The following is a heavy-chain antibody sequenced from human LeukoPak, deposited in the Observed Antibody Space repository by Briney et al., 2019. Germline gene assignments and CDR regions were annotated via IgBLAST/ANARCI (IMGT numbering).Heavy chain of an antibody. CDR3: ARAAYYDSTPVDY. J-gene: IGHJ4*02. Sequence: GGSLRLSCAASGFTFSSYGMHWVRQAPGKGLEWVAVISYDGSNKYYADSVKGRFTISRDNSKNTLYLQMNSLRAEDTAVYYCARAAYYDSTPVDYWGQGTLVTVSS. CDR2: ISYDGSNK. CDR1: GFTFSSYG. V-gene: IGHV3-30*03. D-gene: IGHD3-22*01.